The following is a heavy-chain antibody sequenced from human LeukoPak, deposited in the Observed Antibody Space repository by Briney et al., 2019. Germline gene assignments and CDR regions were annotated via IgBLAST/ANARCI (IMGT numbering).Heavy chain of an antibody. Sequence: SETLSLTCTVSGGSISSYYWSWIRQPPGKGLEWIAYIYYTGSTNYNPSLKSRVTTSIDTSKNQFSLKLSSVSAADTAVYYCARGREWEPKVFDYWGQGTLVTVSS. V-gene: IGHV4-59*01. J-gene: IGHJ4*02. CDR3: ARGREWEPKVFDY. CDR2: IYYTGST. D-gene: IGHD1-26*01. CDR1: GGSISSYY.